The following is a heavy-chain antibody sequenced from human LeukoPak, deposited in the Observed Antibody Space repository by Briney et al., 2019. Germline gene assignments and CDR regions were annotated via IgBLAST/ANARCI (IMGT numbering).Heavy chain of an antibody. V-gene: IGHV4-59*01. CDR1: GGSISSYY. CDR3: ARVRYFDSLGAFDI. Sequence: LETLSLTCTVSGGSISSYYWSWIRQPPGKGLEWIGYIYYSGSTNYNPSLKSRVTISVDTSKNQFSLKLSSVTAADTAVYYCARVRYFDSLGAFDIWGQGTMVTVSS. D-gene: IGHD3-9*01. J-gene: IGHJ3*02. CDR2: IYYSGST.